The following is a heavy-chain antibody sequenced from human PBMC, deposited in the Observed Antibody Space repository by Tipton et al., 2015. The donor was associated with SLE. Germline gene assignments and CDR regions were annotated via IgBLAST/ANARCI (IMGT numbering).Heavy chain of an antibody. D-gene: IGHD6-19*01. CDR2: IWYDGSNK. CDR1: GFTFSNYG. V-gene: IGHV3-33*06. Sequence: SLRLSCAASGFTFSNYGMHWVRQAPGKGLEWVAVIWYDGSNKYYPDSVKGRFTISRDNSKNALYLQMNSLRAEDTAVYFCAKGIAVAGRLDYWGQGTLVTVSS. CDR3: AKGIAVAGRLDY. J-gene: IGHJ4*02.